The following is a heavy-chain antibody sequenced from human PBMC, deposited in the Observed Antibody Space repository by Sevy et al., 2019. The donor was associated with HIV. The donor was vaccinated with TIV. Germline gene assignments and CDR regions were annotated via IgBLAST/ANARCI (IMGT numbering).Heavy chain of an antibody. V-gene: IGHV3-21*01. CDR2: IRSGSSFI. CDR1: GFIFSGYT. J-gene: IGHJ4*02. Sequence: GGSLRLSCAASGFIFSGYTMNWVRQAPGKGLEWVSSIRSGSSFIYYADSLQGRFIISRDNARKSLYLQMNNLRVEETAVYYCARVGLGDCSGTNCSPNDYWGQGTLVTVSS. D-gene: IGHD2-2*01. CDR3: ARVGLGDCSGTNCSPNDY.